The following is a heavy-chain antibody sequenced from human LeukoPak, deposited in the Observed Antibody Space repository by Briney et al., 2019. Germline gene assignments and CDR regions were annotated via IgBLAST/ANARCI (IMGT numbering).Heavy chain of an antibody. CDR1: GGSFSGHH. Sequence: SETLSLTCVVYGGSFSGHHWSWIRQPPGKGLEWIGEINHSGYTNYNPSVQSRVTISVDTSKTQLSLKLTSVTAADTAVYYCARDGGSSWYFPYYFDYWGQGTLVTVSS. V-gene: IGHV4-34*01. CDR3: ARDGGSSWYFPYYFDY. D-gene: IGHD6-13*01. J-gene: IGHJ4*02. CDR2: INHSGYT.